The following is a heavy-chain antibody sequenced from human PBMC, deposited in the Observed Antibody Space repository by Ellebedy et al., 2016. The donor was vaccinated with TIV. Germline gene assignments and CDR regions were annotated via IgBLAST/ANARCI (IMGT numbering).Heavy chain of an antibody. Sequence: SETLSLTXAVYGGPFSGYYWSWIRQPPGKGLEWIGEINHSGSTNYNPSLKSRVTISVDTSKNQFSLKLSSVTAADTAVYYCARGRGQWLVPPYFDYWGQGTLVTVSS. V-gene: IGHV4-34*01. J-gene: IGHJ4*02. CDR2: INHSGST. CDR1: GGPFSGYY. CDR3: ARGRGQWLVPPYFDY. D-gene: IGHD6-19*01.